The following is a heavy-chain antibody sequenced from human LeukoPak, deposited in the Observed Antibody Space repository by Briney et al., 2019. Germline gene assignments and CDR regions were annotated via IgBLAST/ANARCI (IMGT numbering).Heavy chain of an antibody. CDR3: ARSDYGDYDLLTWFDP. CDR1: GGSITDYH. D-gene: IGHD4-17*01. V-gene: IGHV4-4*07. Sequence: SETLSLTCTVSGGSITDYHWIWIRQPAGKGLEWIGRLYTSGSTNYNPSLKSRVTMSVDTSKNQFSLKLRSVTAADTAVYYCARSDYGDYDLLTWFDPWGQGTLVTVSS. J-gene: IGHJ5*02. CDR2: LYTSGST.